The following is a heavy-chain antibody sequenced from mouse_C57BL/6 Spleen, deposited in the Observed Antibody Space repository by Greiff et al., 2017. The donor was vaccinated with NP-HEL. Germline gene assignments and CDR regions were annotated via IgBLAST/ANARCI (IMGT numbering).Heavy chain of an antibody. Sequence: VQVVESGPELVKPGALVKISCKASGYAFSSSWMNWVKQRPGKGLEWIGRIYPGDGDTNYNGKFKGKATLTADKSSSTAYMQLSSLTSEDSAVYFCARKGPYDGYLYYFDYWGQGTTLTVSS. D-gene: IGHD2-3*01. CDR3: ARKGPYDGYLYYFDY. CDR1: GYAFSSSW. J-gene: IGHJ2*01. V-gene: IGHV1-82*01. CDR2: IYPGDGDT.